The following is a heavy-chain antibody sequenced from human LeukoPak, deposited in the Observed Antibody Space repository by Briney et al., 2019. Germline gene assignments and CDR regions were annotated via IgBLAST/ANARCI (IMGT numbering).Heavy chain of an antibody. CDR2: IYPGDSDT. D-gene: IGHD2-2*01. V-gene: IGHV5-51*01. Sequence: GASMQISYEGSGSTFTTYWIGWVRQLPGKGVERMGIIYPGDSDTRYSPSFQGQVTISADKSISTAYLQWSSLKASDIAMYYCARGHCSSTSCSGDAFDIWGQGTMVTVSS. CDR3: ARGHCSSTSCSGDAFDI. J-gene: IGHJ3*02. CDR1: GSTFTTYW.